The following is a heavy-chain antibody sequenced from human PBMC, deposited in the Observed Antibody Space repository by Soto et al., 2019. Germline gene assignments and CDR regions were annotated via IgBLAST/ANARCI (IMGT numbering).Heavy chain of an antibody. V-gene: IGHV3-30*03. CDR1: GFTFSNYG. CDR2: ISYDGSNK. J-gene: IGHJ4*02. D-gene: IGHD3-16*01. CDR3: SIGGTEDTYVRCDY. Sequence: QVQLVESGGGVVQPGRSLRLSCAASGFTFSNYGMHWVRQAPGKGLEWVGVISYDGSNKYYADSVQGRFTISRDNSKNTLYLQMNSLRAEDTSVYYCSIGGTEDTYVRCDYWGQGTLVTVSS.